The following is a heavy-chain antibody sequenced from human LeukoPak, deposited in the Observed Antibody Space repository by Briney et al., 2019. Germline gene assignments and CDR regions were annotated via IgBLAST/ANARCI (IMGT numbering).Heavy chain of an antibody. CDR1: GYTFTGYY. J-gene: IGHJ6*02. CDR3: ARDRYYHDSSGYYPDYYYYGMDV. V-gene: IGHV1-2*04. Sequence: GASVKVSCKASGYTFTGYYMHWVRQAPGQWLEWMGWINPNSGGTNYAQKFQGWVTMTRDTSISTAYMELSRLRSDDTAVYYCARDRYYHDSSGYYPDYYYYGMDVWGQGTTVTVSS. D-gene: IGHD3-22*01. CDR2: INPNSGGT.